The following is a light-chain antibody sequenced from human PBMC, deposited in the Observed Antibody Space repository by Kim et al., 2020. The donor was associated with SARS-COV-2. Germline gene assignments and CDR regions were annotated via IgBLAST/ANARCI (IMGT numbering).Light chain of an antibody. Sequence: DIVMTQSPDSLAVSLGERATINCKSSQSVLYSSNNKNYLAWYQQKPGQPPKLLIYWASTRESGVPDRFCGSGSGTDFTLTISSLQAEDVAVYYCQQYYSLYTFGPGTKVDIK. CDR2: WAS. CDR3: QQYYSLYT. CDR1: QSVLYSSNNKNY. V-gene: IGKV4-1*01. J-gene: IGKJ3*01.